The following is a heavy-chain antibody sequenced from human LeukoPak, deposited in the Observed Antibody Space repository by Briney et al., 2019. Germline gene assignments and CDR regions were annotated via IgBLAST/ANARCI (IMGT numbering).Heavy chain of an antibody. CDR1: GFTVSSNY. CDR3: AVIWFGELGGYFDY. Sequence: GGSLRLSCAASGFTVSSNYMNWVRQAPGKGLKWVSVIYGGGSTYYADSVKGRFTISRDNSKNTLYLQMNSLRVEDTAVYYCAVIWFGELGGYFDYWGQGTLVTVSS. V-gene: IGHV3-66*01. J-gene: IGHJ4*02. D-gene: IGHD3-10*01. CDR2: IYGGGST.